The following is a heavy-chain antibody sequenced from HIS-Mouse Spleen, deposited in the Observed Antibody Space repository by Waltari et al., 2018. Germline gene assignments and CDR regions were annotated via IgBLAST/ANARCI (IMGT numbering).Heavy chain of an antibody. D-gene: IGHD3-3*01. J-gene: IGHJ4*02. Sequence: QVQLVQSGAEVKKPGASVKVSCKASGYTFNSYDINWVRQATGKGLEWMGWRNTNSGNTGYAQKFQGIVTMTRNTSISTAYMELSSLSSEDTAVYYCARVYYDFWSGYYYWGQGTLVTVSS. CDR2: RNTNSGNT. CDR1: GYTFNSYD. CDR3: ARVYYDFWSGYYY. V-gene: IGHV1-8*01.